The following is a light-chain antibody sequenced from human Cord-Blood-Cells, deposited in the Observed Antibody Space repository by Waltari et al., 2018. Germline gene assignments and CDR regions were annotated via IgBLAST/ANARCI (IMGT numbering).Light chain of an antibody. CDR3: SSYAGSNNLYV. V-gene: IGLV2-8*01. CDR2: EVS. Sequence: QSALTQPPSASGSPGQSVTLPCPGTSSDVGGYTYVSWYQQHPGKAPKLMIYEVSKRPSGVPDRFSGSKSGNTASLTVSGLQAEDEADYYCSSYAGSNNLYVFGTGTKVTVL. J-gene: IGLJ1*01. CDR1: SSDVGGYTY.